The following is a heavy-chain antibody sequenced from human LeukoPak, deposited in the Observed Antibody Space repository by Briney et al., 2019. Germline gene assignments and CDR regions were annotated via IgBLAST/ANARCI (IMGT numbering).Heavy chain of an antibody. D-gene: IGHD1-26*01. CDR3: ARDLSGTYSVY. J-gene: IGHJ4*02. Sequence: GASVKVSFKASGYTFTGYYMHWVRQAPGQGLEWMGIINPGGGSTSYAQKFQGRVTMTRDTSTSTVYMELSSLRSEDTAVYYCARDLSGTYSVYWGQGTLVTVSS. CDR1: GYTFTGYY. CDR2: INPGGGST. V-gene: IGHV1-46*01.